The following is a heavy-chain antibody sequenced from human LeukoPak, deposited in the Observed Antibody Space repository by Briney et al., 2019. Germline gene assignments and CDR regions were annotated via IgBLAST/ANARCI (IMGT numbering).Heavy chain of an antibody. J-gene: IGHJ5*02. Sequence: PSETLSLTCTASGGSINGYYWNWVRQPPGKGLEWIGYIYYTGSTNYNPSLKSRVPISLDTSKNQFSLKLSSVTAAGTAVYYCARDRLFDTWGQGTLVTVSS. V-gene: IGHV4-59*01. CDR2: IYYTGST. CDR3: ARDRLFDT. CDR1: GGSINGYY.